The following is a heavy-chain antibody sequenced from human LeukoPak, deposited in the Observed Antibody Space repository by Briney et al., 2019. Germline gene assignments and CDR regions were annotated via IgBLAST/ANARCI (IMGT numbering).Heavy chain of an antibody. J-gene: IGHJ4*02. V-gene: IGHV3-7*01. Sequence: GGSLRLSCVSSGFTFTTYWMTWVRQAPGKGLEWVANIKQDGTEKYYVDSVRGRFTISRDNANKSVYLQMNSLKAEDTAVYYCVQGPYLDYWGQGTLVTVSS. CDR1: GFTFTTYW. CDR2: IKQDGTEK. D-gene: IGHD2-21*01. CDR3: VQGPYLDY.